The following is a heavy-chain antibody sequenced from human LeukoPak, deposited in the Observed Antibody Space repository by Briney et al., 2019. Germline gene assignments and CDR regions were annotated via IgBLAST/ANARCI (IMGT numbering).Heavy chain of an antibody. CDR2: ISGSGSSR. J-gene: IGHJ4*02. D-gene: IGHD6-13*01. CDR3: AKDIAAAGDY. V-gene: IGHV3-23*01. CDR1: GFIFSSYA. Sequence: GGSLRLSCAASGFIFSSYALTWVRQAPGKGLEWVSVISGSGSSRYYADSVKGRFTISRDNSKNTVFLQMNSLRVEDTAIYYCAKDIAAAGDYWGQGALVTVSS.